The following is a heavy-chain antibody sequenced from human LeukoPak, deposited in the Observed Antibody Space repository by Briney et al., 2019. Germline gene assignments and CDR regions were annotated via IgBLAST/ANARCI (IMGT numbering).Heavy chain of an antibody. D-gene: IGHD3-22*01. CDR1: GYTFTGYY. CDR2: IIPIFGTA. J-gene: IGHJ3*02. CDR3: ARDRGGYYDSSGYPKAFDI. V-gene: IGHV1-69*13. Sequence: SVKVSCKVSGYTFTGYYMHWVRRAPGQGLEWMGGIIPIFGTANYAQKFQGRVTITADESTSTAYMELSSLRSEDTAVYYCARDRGGYYDSSGYPKAFDIWGQGTMVTVSS.